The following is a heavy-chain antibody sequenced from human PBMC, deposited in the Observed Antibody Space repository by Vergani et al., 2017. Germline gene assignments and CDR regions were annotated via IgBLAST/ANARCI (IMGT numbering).Heavy chain of an antibody. Sequence: QVQLVQSGAEVKKPGSSVKVSCKASGGTFSSYAISWVRQAPGQGLEWMGGIIPIFGTANYAQKFQGRVTITADESTSTAYMELSSLRSEDTAVYYCARIMEASIAARPASSTEYYMDVWGKGTTVTVSS. CDR2: IIPIFGTA. CDR1: GGTFSSYA. V-gene: IGHV1-69*01. D-gene: IGHD6-6*01. J-gene: IGHJ6*03. CDR3: ARIMEASIAARPASSTEYYMDV.